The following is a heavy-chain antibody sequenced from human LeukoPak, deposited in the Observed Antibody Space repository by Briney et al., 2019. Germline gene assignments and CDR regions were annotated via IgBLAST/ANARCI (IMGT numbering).Heavy chain of an antibody. CDR3: AKDTVKVTTIRRVPHYMDV. CDR1: GFTFISYG. CDR2: IRYDGSNK. D-gene: IGHD5-12*01. V-gene: IGHV3-30*02. Sequence: GGSLRLSCAASGFTFISYGMHWVRQAPGKGLEWVTFIRYDGSNKYYADSVKGRFIISRDNSENTLYLQMNSLRAEDTAVYYCAKDTVKVTTIRRVPHYMDVWGKGTTVTISS. J-gene: IGHJ6*03.